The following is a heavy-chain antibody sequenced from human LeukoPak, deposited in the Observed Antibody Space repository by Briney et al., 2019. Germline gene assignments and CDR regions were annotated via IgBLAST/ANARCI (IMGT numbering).Heavy chain of an antibody. J-gene: IGHJ4*02. CDR3: VRGVPVTPGIVY. Sequence: PGGSLRLSCAASGFTFTNYCMHWVRQPPGKGLVWVSQICTDETTIRYADSVKGRFTISRDNAKNTLYLQMSSLRVEDTAVYYCVRGVPVTPGIVYWGQGTLVTVSS. CDR1: GFTFTNYC. D-gene: IGHD2-2*01. CDR2: ICTDETTI. V-gene: IGHV3-74*01.